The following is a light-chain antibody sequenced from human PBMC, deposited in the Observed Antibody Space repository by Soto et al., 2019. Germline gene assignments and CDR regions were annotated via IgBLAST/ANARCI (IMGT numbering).Light chain of an antibody. Sequence: DIVMTQSPATLSVAPGERVTFSCRASQGVSRKLAWYQQKPGQAPRLLIYGASTRATGIPARFSGSGSGTDFTLTISRLEPHDSAVYYCQYYSSPSWTFGQGTKVDIK. J-gene: IGKJ1*01. CDR1: QGVSRK. CDR3: QYYSSPSWT. V-gene: IGKV3-15*01. CDR2: GAS.